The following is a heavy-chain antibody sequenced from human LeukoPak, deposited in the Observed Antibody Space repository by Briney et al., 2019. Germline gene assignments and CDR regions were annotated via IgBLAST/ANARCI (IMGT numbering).Heavy chain of an antibody. CDR1: GGSFSGYY. J-gene: IGHJ4*02. V-gene: IGHV4-34*01. CDR2: INHSGST. CDR3: ARTLAVAAYFDF. D-gene: IGHD6-19*01. Sequence: PSETLSLTCAVYGGSFSGYYWSWIRQPPGKGLEWIGEINHSGSTNYNPSLKSRVTISVDTSKNRFSLKLSSVTAADTAVYYCARTLAVAAYFDFWGQGTLVTVSS.